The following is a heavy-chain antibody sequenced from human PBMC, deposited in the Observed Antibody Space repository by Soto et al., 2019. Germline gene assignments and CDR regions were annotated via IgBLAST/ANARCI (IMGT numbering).Heavy chain of an antibody. CDR2: IYSGGST. CDR3: ARTLGYCSGGSCYSVDDWFDS. D-gene: IGHD2-15*01. Sequence: VSLQLSCAASGFTVSSNYMSWVRQAPGKGLEWVSVIYSGGSTYYADSVKGRFTISRDNSKNTLYLQTNSLRAEDTAVYYCARTLGYCSGGSCYSVDDWFDSWGQGTLVTVSS. J-gene: IGHJ5*01. CDR1: GFTVSSNY. V-gene: IGHV3-53*01.